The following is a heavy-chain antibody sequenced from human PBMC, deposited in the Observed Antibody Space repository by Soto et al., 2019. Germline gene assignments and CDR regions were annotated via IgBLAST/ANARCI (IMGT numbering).Heavy chain of an antibody. CDR2: IYYSGST. CDR3: ARALRFPWGDYLDY. J-gene: IGHJ4*02. CDR1: GGSISSYY. D-gene: IGHD4-17*01. Sequence: SETLSLTCTVSGGSISSYYWSWTLQPPGKGLEWIGYIYYSGSTNYNPSLKSRVTISVDTSKNQFSLKLSSVTAADTAVYYCARALRFPWGDYLDYWGQGTLVTVSS. V-gene: IGHV4-59*01.